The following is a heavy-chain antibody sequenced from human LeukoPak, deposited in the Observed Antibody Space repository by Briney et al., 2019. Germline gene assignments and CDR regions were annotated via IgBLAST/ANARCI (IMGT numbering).Heavy chain of an antibody. CDR3: ARGRYYYDSSVTDY. Sequence: PSETLSLTCTVSGDSITSHYWSWIRQPPGKGLEWIGNIYYSGFTNYNPSLKSQVTMSVDTSKNQFSLRLSSVTAADTAVYYCARGRYYYDSSVTDYWGQGTLVTVSS. J-gene: IGHJ4*02. CDR2: IYYSGFT. D-gene: IGHD3-22*01. V-gene: IGHV4-59*08. CDR1: GDSITSHY.